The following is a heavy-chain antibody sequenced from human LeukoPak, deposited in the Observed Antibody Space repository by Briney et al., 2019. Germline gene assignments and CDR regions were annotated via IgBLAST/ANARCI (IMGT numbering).Heavy chain of an antibody. CDR1: GFTFSSYG. CDR2: ISSSSSYI. D-gene: IGHD6-13*01. CDR3: ARGAAAGTGGMDV. Sequence: PGGSLRLSCAASGFTFSSYGMNWVRQAPGKGLEWVSSISSSSSYIYYADSVKGRFTISRDNAKNSLYLQMNSLRAEDTAVYYCARGAAAGTGGMDVWGQGTTVTVSS. V-gene: IGHV3-21*01. J-gene: IGHJ6*02.